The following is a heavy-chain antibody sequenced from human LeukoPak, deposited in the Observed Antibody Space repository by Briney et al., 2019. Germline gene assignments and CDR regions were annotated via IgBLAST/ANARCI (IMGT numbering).Heavy chain of an antibody. CDR3: ARVEVGPTYSHL. V-gene: IGHV3-74*01. Sequence: GGSLRLSCAASGFTFRYYWIHWVRQVPGKGLVWLSRINTDGSHTNYADSVKDRFTMSRDNAKNTVHLQMNSLTAEDTAVYYCARVEVGPTYSHLCGQGGLVTLS. D-gene: IGHD1-26*01. CDR1: GFTFRYYW. CDR2: INTDGSHT. J-gene: IGHJ5*02.